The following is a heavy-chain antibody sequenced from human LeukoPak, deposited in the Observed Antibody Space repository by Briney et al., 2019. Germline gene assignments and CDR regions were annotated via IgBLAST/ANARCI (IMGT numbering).Heavy chain of an antibody. CDR1: GFTFSSYW. CDR2: IKQDGSQK. Sequence: GGSLRLSCAASGFTFSSYWMSWVRQAPGKGLEWVANIKQDGSQKYYVDSVKGRFSISRDNAKNSLYLQMSNLRAEDTAVYFCARGGGLDVWGQGATVTVSS. J-gene: IGHJ6*02. V-gene: IGHV3-7*03. CDR3: ARGGGLDV. D-gene: IGHD3-16*01.